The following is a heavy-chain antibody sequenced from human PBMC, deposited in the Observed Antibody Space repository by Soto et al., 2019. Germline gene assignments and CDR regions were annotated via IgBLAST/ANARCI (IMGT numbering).Heavy chain of an antibody. J-gene: IGHJ6*02. CDR3: ARIPYQQWVKMDL. V-gene: IGHV1-69*02. CDR1: GGTFSSYT. D-gene: IGHD6-19*01. CDR2: IIPILGIA. Sequence: GASVKVSCKASGGTFSSYTISWVRQAPGQGLEWMGRIIPILGIANYAQKFQGRVTITADKSTSTAYMELSSLRSEDTAVYYFARIPYQQWVKMDLWGQGSTVTVSS.